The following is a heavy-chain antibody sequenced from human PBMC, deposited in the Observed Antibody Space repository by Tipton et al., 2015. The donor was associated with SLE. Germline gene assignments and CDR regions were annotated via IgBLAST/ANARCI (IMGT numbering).Heavy chain of an antibody. D-gene: IGHD3-3*02. V-gene: IGHV4-38-2*02. CDR1: GGSISSGYY. CDR3: ARGHSDAFDI. Sequence: TLSLTCTVSGGSISSGYYWGWIRQPPGKGLEWIGSIYHSGSTYYNPSLKSRVTISEDTSKNQFSLKLSSVTAADTAVYYCARGHSDAFDIWGQGTMVTVSS. J-gene: IGHJ3*02. CDR2: IYHSGST.